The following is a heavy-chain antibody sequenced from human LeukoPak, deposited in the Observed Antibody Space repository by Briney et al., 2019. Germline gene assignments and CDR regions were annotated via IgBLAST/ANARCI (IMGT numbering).Heavy chain of an antibody. Sequence: PSETLSLTCSVSGGSMSSPSFYWAWIRQPPGKGLEWLGNIYYSGSTYYNPSLQSRVTISVDTSKNQFSLKLTSVTAADKAVYYCASMSRGVILGPNYYSYYMDVWGKGATVIVSS. J-gene: IGHJ6*03. CDR3: ASMSRGVILGPNYYSYYMDV. V-gene: IGHV4-39*01. D-gene: IGHD3-10*01. CDR1: GGSMSSPSFY. CDR2: IYYSGST.